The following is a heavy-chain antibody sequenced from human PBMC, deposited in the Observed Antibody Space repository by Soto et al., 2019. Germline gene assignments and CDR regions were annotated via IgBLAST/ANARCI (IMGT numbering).Heavy chain of an antibody. Sequence: SKTRSLDCAVSGESVSSNSAAWNWISQATSRGLEWLGRTYYRSKWFNNYALSVKSRITINPDTSNNQFSLQLNSLRADDTAVYYCARVPEYSYGYHYSGMYVWGQGTTVTFSS. D-gene: IGHD5-18*01. CDR2: TYYRSKWFN. CDR1: GESVSSNSAA. V-gene: IGHV6-1*01. J-gene: IGHJ6*02. CDR3: ARVPEYSYGYHYSGMYV.